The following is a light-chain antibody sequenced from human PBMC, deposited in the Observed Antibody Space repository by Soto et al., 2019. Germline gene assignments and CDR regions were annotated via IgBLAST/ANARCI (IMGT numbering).Light chain of an antibody. V-gene: IGLV3-21*02. CDR3: QVWDSGSDPRMV. Sequence: SYELTQPPSVSVAPGQTATITCGGNNIGSKSVHWYQQKPGQAPVLVVFDGSGRPSGIPERFSGSNSGNTATLTISRVEVGDEADYYCQVWDSGSDPRMVFGGGTKLTVL. CDR1: NIGSKS. J-gene: IGLJ3*02. CDR2: DGS.